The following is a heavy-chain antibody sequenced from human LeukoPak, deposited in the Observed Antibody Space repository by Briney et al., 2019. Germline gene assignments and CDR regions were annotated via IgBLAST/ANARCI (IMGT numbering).Heavy chain of an antibody. CDR1: GFTFSSYA. V-gene: IGHV3-23*01. CDR3: ARADGTGGPYDY. J-gene: IGHJ4*02. D-gene: IGHD3/OR15-3a*01. Sequence: GGSLRLSCAASGFTFSSYAMTWVRQAPGKGLEWVSAVSGSGVSTYYADSMKGRFTISRDNSKNTLYLQMNSLRAEDTAVYYCARADGTGGPYDYWGQGTLVTVSS. CDR2: VSGSGVST.